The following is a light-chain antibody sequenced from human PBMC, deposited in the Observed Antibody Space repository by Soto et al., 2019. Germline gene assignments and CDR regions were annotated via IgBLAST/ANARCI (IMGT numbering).Light chain of an antibody. J-gene: IGKJ1*01. CDR3: QQYVSSPWA. CDR1: QSVTNSF. CDR2: GAS. Sequence: EIVLAQSPGTLSLSPGERATLSCRASQSVTNSFLAWHQQKPGQAPRLLIYGASRRATGIPDRFTGSGSGTDFTLTISRLEPEDFAVYYCQQYVSSPWALGQGTKVHIK. V-gene: IGKV3-20*01.